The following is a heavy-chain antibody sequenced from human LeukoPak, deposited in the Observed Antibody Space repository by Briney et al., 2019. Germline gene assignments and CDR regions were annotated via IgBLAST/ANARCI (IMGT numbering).Heavy chain of an antibody. V-gene: IGHV4-39*07. CDR1: GGSISSSSYY. Sequence: PSETLCLPCTVSGGSISSSSYYWGWIRQPPGKGLDWIGSIYYIGSTYYNPSLKSRVTISVDTSKNQFSLKLSSVTAADTGVYYCARENSSGWYRNYFDYWGQGTLVTVSS. J-gene: IGHJ4*02. CDR2: IYYIGST. CDR3: ARENSSGWYRNYFDY. D-gene: IGHD6-19*01.